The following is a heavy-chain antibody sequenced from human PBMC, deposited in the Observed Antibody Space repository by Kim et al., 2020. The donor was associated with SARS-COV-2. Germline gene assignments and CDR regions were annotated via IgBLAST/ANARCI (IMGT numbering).Heavy chain of an antibody. CDR2: VSDSGGST. V-gene: IGHV3-23*01. Sequence: VGSLRLSCAASGFTFNSYVMNWVRQAPDKGLEWVSAVSDSGGSTYYVDSVKGRFIISRDNAKNTLYLQMDSLRAEDTAVYYCAKSKVGWNAFDYWGQGTLVTVSS. J-gene: IGHJ4*02. CDR3: AKSKVGWNAFDY. CDR1: GFTFNSYV. D-gene: IGHD1-1*01.